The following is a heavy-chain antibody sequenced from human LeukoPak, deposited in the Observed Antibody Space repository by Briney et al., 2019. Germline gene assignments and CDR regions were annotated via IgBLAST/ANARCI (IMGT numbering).Heavy chain of an antibody. Sequence: GGSLRLSCAASGFTFSSYAMHWVRQAPGKGLEWVAVISYDGSNKYYADSVKGRFTISRDNSKNTLYLQMNSLRAEDTAVYYCARDLGSSGDYWGQGTLVTVSS. J-gene: IGHJ4*02. CDR2: ISYDGSNK. D-gene: IGHD6-13*01. V-gene: IGHV3-30*14. CDR1: GFTFSSYA. CDR3: ARDLGSSGDY.